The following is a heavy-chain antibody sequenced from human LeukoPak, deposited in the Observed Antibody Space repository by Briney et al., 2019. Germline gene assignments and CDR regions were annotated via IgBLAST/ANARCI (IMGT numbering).Heavy chain of an antibody. CDR3: ASIASSGWEYYYYYMDV. D-gene: IGHD6-19*01. V-gene: IGHV4-39*07. CDR1: GGSISSSSYY. J-gene: IGHJ6*03. CDR2: IYYSGST. Sequence: SETLSLTCTVSGGSISSSSYYWGWIRQPPGKGLEWIGSIYYSGSTYYNPSLKSRVTISVDTSKNQFSLKLSSVTAADTAVYYCASIASSGWEYYYYYMDVWGKGTTVTISS.